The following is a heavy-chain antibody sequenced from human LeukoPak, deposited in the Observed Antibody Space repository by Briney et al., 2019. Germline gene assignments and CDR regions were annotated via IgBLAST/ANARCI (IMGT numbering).Heavy chain of an antibody. CDR2: IYYSGST. CDR1: GGSISSYY. V-gene: IGHV4-59*08. D-gene: IGHD6-19*01. Sequence: SETLSLTCTVSGGSISSYYWSWIRQPPGKGLEWIGYIYYSGSTNYNPPLKSRVTISVDTSKNQFSLKLSSVTAADTAVYYCARHEAQWNAFDIWGQGTMVTVSS. J-gene: IGHJ3*02. CDR3: ARHEAQWNAFDI.